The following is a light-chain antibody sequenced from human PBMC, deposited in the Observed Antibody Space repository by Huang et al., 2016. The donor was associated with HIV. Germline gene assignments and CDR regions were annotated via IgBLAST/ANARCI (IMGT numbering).Light chain of an antibody. Sequence: DIQMTQSPSSLSASVGDRVTITCRASQSISSYLNWYQQRPGKAPSLLIYAASSLQSGGPSRFSGSGSGTDFTLTISSLQPEDFATYFCQQIYSTSITFGQGTRLEMK. J-gene: IGKJ5*01. CDR1: QSISSY. CDR2: AAS. CDR3: QQIYSTSIT. V-gene: IGKV1-39*01.